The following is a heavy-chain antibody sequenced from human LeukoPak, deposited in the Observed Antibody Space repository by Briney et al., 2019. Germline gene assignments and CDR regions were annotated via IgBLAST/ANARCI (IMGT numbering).Heavy chain of an antibody. D-gene: IGHD4-11*01. V-gene: IGHV3-30-3*01. CDR3: AREGSTVTTSRRPAFDY. J-gene: IGHJ4*02. CDR1: GFTFSSYA. Sequence: GGSLRLSCAASGFTFSSYAMHWVRQAPGKGLEWVAVISYDGSNKYYADSVKGRFTISRDNSKNTLYLQMNSLRAEDTAVYYCAREGSTVTTSRRPAFDYWGQGTLVTVSS. CDR2: ISYDGSNK.